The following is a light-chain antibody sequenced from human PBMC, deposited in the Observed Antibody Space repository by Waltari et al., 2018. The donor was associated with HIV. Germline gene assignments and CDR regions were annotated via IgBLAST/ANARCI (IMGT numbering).Light chain of an antibody. CDR2: VTSGGSH. CDR3: HTWGPGIQV. CDR1: SGHTNYA. V-gene: IGLV4-69*01. J-gene: IGLJ2*01. Sequence: QVVLTQSPSASASLGDSVKLTCTLSSGHTNYAIAWHQQKPGKGPRDLMKVTSGGSHIKGDGIPDRFSGSSSGAERYLTISSLQSDDEADYYCHTWGPGIQVFGGGTKLTVL.